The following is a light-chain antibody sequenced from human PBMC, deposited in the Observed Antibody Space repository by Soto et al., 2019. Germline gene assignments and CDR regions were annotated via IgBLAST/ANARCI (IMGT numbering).Light chain of an antibody. CDR2: DVN. CDR3: CSYTSSSTPWG. CDR1: SSDVGGYNY. J-gene: IGLJ1*01. V-gene: IGLV2-14*01. Sequence: QSVLTQPASVSGSPGQSITISCTGTSSDVGGYNYVSWYQQYPGKAPQLMIFDVNDRPSGVSFRFSGSKSGNTASLTIFGLQPEDEDDYFCCSYTSSSTPWGFGTGTKVTVL.